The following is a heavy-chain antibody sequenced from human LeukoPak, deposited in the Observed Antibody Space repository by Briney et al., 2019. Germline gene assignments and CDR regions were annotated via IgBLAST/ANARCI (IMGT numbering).Heavy chain of an antibody. Sequence: ASVKVSCKASGGTFSSYAISWVRQAPGQGLEWMGGIIPIFGTANYAQKFQGRVTITADESTSTAYMELSSLRSEDTAVYYCATAAMVQHYYYMDVWGKGTTVTVSS. CDR3: ATAAMVQHYYYMDV. CDR1: GGTFSSYA. V-gene: IGHV1-69*13. D-gene: IGHD5-18*01. CDR2: IIPIFGTA. J-gene: IGHJ6*03.